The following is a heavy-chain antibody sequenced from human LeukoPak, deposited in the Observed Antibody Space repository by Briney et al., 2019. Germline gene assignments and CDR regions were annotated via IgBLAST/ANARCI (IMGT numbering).Heavy chain of an antibody. CDR3: AKSQRLVDY. CDR2: LSYDGSNK. D-gene: IGHD6-25*01. Sequence: GGSLRLSCAASGFTFSSYGMHWVRQAPGKGLEWVAVLSYDGSNKYYADSVKGRFTISRDNSKNTLYLQMNSLRAEDTAVYYCAKSQRLVDYWGQGTLVTVSS. J-gene: IGHJ4*02. CDR1: GFTFSSYG. V-gene: IGHV3-30*18.